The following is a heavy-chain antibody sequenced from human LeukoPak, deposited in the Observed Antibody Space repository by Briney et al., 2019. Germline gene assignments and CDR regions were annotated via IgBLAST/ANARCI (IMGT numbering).Heavy chain of an antibody. CDR1: GFTFSSYA. J-gene: IGHJ4*02. V-gene: IGHV3-23*01. Sequence: LPGGSLRLSCAASGFTFSSYAMSWVRQAPGKGLEWVSAISGSGGSTYYADSVKGRFTISRDNSKNTLYLQMNSLRAEDTAVYYCARNPYGDHNFDYWGQGTLVTVSS. D-gene: IGHD4-17*01. CDR2: ISGSGGST. CDR3: ARNPYGDHNFDY.